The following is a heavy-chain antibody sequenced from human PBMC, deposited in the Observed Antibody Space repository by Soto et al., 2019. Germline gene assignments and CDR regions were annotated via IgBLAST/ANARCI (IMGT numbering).Heavy chain of an antibody. CDR1: GFTFSLYS. D-gene: IGHD3-22*01. Sequence: GGSLRLSCAASGFTFSLYSMIWVRQAPGKGLEWVASITSSSSYIYYEDSLKGRFTISRDNAKNSLFLQLDSLRAEDTAVYFCVRARSTDSRPDYWGQGTLVTVSS. J-gene: IGHJ4*02. V-gene: IGHV3-21*01. CDR3: VRARSTDSRPDY. CDR2: ITSSSSYI.